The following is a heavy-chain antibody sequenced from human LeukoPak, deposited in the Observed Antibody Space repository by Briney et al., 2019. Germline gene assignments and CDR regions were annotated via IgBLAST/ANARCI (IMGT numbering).Heavy chain of an antibody. CDR2: INPNSGGT. Sequence: GASVKVSCKASGYTFTGYYMHWVRQAPGQGLEWMGWINPNSGGTNYAQKFQGRVTMTRNTSISTAYMELNSLRSEDTAVYYCARSLWPSSSGSGEGGYWGQGALVTVSS. J-gene: IGHJ4*02. V-gene: IGHV1-2*02. D-gene: IGHD3-10*01. CDR3: ARSLWPSSSGSGEGGY. CDR1: GYTFTGYY.